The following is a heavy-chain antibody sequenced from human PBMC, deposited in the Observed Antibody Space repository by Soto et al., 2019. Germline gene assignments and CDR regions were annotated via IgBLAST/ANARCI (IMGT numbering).Heavy chain of an antibody. CDR2: IYHSGST. CDR1: SDSISSVNW. D-gene: IGHD2-8*01. CDR3: ATFSGFFTISPYDA. V-gene: IGHV4-4*02. Sequence: QVHLQESGPGLVKPSETLSLICGVSSDSISSVNWWSWVRQSPGKGLEWIGEIYHSGSTNYNPSLKSRVTMSVYKSKNQFSLQLTSVTAADTAVYYCATFSGFFTISPYDAWGQGILVTVSS. J-gene: IGHJ5*02.